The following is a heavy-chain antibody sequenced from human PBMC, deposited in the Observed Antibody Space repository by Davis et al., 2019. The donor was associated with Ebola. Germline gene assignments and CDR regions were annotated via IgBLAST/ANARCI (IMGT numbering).Heavy chain of an antibody. CDR2: IYYSGST. J-gene: IGHJ6*03. V-gene: IGHV4-59*01. CDR3: ARAGLNFWSGYSMDV. Sequence: SETLSLTCTVSGGSISSYYWSWIRQPPGKGLEWIGYIYYSGSTNYNPSLKGRVTISVDTSKNQFSLNLNSVTAADTAVYYCARAGLNFWSGYSMDVWGKGTTVTVSS. D-gene: IGHD3-3*01. CDR1: GGSISSYY.